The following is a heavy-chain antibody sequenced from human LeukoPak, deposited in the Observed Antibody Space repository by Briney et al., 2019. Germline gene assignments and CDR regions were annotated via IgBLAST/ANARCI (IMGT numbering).Heavy chain of an antibody. CDR3: ARHYYGSGSYLSYMDV. V-gene: IGHV4-34*01. D-gene: IGHD3-10*01. J-gene: IGHJ6*03. CDR2: INHSGST. CDR1: GGSFSGYY. Sequence: SETLSLTCAVYGGSFSGYYWSWIRQPPGKGLEWIGEINHSGSTNYNPSLKSRVTISVDTSKNQFSLKLSSVTAADTAVYYCARHYYGSGSYLSYMDVWGKGTTVTISS.